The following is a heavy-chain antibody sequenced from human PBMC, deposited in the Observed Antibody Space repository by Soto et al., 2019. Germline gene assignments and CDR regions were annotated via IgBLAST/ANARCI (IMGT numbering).Heavy chain of an antibody. Sequence: QVQLVESGGGVVQPGRSLRLSCAASGFTFSSYGMHWVRQAPGKGLEWVAVIWYDGSNKYYADSVKGRFTISRDNSKNTLYLQMNSLRAEDTAVYYCARDPSFGELLLFDYWGQGTLVTVSS. CDR2: IWYDGSNK. V-gene: IGHV3-33*01. CDR1: GFTFSSYG. D-gene: IGHD3-10*01. J-gene: IGHJ4*02. CDR3: ARDPSFGELLLFDY.